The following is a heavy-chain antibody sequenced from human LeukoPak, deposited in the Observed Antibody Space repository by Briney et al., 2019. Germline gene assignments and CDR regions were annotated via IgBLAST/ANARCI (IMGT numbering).Heavy chain of an antibody. CDR1: GFTFSSYG. J-gene: IGHJ4*02. Sequence: GRSLRLSCAASGFTFSSYGMHWVRQAPGKGLEWVAVIWYDGSNKYYADSVKGRFTISRDNSKNTLYLQMNSLRAEDTVVYYCGRGLYGSGSFTFDYWGQGTLVTVSS. CDR3: GRGLYGSGSFTFDY. D-gene: IGHD3-10*01. V-gene: IGHV3-33*01. CDR2: IWYDGSNK.